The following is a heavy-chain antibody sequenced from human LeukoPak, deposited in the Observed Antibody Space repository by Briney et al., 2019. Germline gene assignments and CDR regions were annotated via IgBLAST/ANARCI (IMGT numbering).Heavy chain of an antibody. J-gene: IGHJ4*02. Sequence: PGGSLRLSCAASGFTFDDYGRTWVRQAPGKGLEWVSSISSSSSYIYYADSVKGRFTISRDNAKNSVYLQMNSLRAEDTAVYYCAREGGSGSYYFDYWGQGTLVTVSS. CDR2: ISSSSSYI. V-gene: IGHV3-21*01. CDR3: AREGGSGSYYFDY. D-gene: IGHD3-10*01. CDR1: GFTFDDYG.